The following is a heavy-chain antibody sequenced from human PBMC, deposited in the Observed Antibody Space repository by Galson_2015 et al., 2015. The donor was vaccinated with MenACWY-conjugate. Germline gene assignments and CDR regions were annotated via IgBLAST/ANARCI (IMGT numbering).Heavy chain of an antibody. CDR3: ARDPGYSYGYYYYYGMDV. D-gene: IGHD5-18*01. CDR1: GFTFSSYS. V-gene: IGHV3-48*02. J-gene: IGHJ6*02. CDR2: ISSSSSTI. Sequence: SLRLSCAASGFTFSSYSMNWVRQAPGKGLEWVSDISSSSSTIYHADSVKGRFTISRDNAKNSLYLQMNSLRDEDTAVYYCARDPGYSYGYYYYYGMDVWGQGTTVTVSS.